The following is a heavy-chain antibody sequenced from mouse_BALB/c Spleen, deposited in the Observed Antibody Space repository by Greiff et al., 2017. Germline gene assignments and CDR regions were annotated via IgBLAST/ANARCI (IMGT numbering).Heavy chain of an antibody. D-gene: IGHD1-2*01. J-gene: IGHJ4*01. Sequence: DVKLVESGPGLVKPSQSLSLTCTVTGYSITSDYAWNWIRQFPGNKLEWMGYISYSGSTSYNPSLKSRISITRDTSKNQFFLQLNSVTTEDTATYYCARNYYGYLYAMDYWGQGTSVTVSS. CDR1: GYSITSDYA. V-gene: IGHV3-2*02. CDR2: ISYSGST. CDR3: ARNYYGYLYAMDY.